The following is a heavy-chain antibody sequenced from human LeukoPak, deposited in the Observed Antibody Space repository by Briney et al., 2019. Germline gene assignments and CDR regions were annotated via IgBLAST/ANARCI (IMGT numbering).Heavy chain of an antibody. J-gene: IGHJ4*02. D-gene: IGHD1-7*01. V-gene: IGHV1-69*04. Sequence: ASVKVSCKPSGGTFSNYAINWVRQAPGQGLEWMGRIILILGKANYAQKFQGRVTMTRDTSTSTVYMELSSLRSEDTAVYYCARVETITGTSYYWGQGTLVTVSS. CDR1: GGTFSNYA. CDR2: IILILGKA. CDR3: ARVETITGTSYY.